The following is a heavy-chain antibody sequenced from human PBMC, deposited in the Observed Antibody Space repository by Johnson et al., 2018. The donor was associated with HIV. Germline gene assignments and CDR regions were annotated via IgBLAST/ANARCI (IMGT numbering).Heavy chain of an antibody. D-gene: IGHD3-22*01. CDR2: ISYDGGNR. CDR3: EGRLAHYYDTGGAFDI. CDR1: GFTFSYYS. J-gene: IGHJ3*02. V-gene: IGHV3-30-3*01. Sequence: QVQLVESGGGVVQPGRSLRLSCAASGFTFSYYSVHWVRQAPGKGLEWVSLISYDGGNRSYADSVNARFTFTIDKPHNMLFLQMNSLRAEDTALYYCEGRLAHYYDTGGAFDIWGQGTMVTVSS.